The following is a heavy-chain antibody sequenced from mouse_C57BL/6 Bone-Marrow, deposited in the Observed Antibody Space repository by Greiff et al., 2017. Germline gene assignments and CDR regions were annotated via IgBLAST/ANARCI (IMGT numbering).Heavy chain of an antibody. CDR3: AREGYDVEDY. Sequence: DVTLVESGGGLVKPGGSLKLSCEASGFTFSSSAMSWVRPTPGKRLEWVATISDGGSYTYYPDNVKGRFTISRDNSKNHLYLQIGHLTSEDTAMYYCAREGYDVEDYWGQGTTLTVTS. V-gene: IGHV5-4*01. CDR1: GFTFSSSA. CDR2: ISDGGSYT. J-gene: IGHJ2*01. D-gene: IGHD2-14*01.